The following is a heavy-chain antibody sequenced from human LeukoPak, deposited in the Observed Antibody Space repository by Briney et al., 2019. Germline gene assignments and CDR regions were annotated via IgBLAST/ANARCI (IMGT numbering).Heavy chain of an antibody. CDR3: GRDYGDYPYWYFDP. CDR1: GGSISSSSYY. V-gene: IGHV4-39*01. CDR2: IYYSGTN. J-gene: IGHJ2*01. D-gene: IGHD4-17*01. Sequence: PAETLSLTCTVSGGSISSSSYYWGWLRQPPGKGLEWIGSIYYSGTNHYNPSLKSRVTISVDTSKNQFSLELRSVTAADTAVYYCGRDYGDYPYWYFDPWGRGTVVTVSS.